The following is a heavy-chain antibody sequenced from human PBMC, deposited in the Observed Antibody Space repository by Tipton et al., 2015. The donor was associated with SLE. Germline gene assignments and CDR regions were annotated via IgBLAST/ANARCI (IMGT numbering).Heavy chain of an antibody. CDR1: GFSLNTYN. CDR3: AREVPPTSGGLGELWTNYFGMDV. V-gene: IGHV3-21*04. CDR2: ISGSSTYI. Sequence: SLRLSCVASGFSLNTYNINWVRQAPGKGLDWVASISGSSTYIHYADPVKGRFTVSRDNAKNSLFLQMNSLRVEDTAVYYCAREVPPTSGGLGELWTNYFGMDVWGEGTTVTVSS. D-gene: IGHD3-10*01. J-gene: IGHJ6*04.